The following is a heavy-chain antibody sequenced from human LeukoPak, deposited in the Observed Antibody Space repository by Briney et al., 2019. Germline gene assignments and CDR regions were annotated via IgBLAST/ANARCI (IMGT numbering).Heavy chain of an antibody. CDR1: GGTFSSYA. J-gene: IGHJ4*02. V-gene: IGHV1-69*13. CDR3: ARGHPSAAPDY. CDR2: IIPIFGTA. Sequence: ASVTVSCTASGGTFSSYAISWVRQAPGQGLEWMGGIIPIFGTANYAQKFQGRVTITADESTSTAYMELSSLRSEDTAVYYCARGHPSAAPDYWGQGTLVTVSS. D-gene: IGHD2-2*01.